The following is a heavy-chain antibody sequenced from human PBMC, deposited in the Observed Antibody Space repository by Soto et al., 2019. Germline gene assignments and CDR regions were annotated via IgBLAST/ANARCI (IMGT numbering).Heavy chain of an antibody. CDR1: GFTFSSYA. Sequence: GGSLRLSCAASGFTFSSYAMSWVRQAPGKGLEWVSAISGSGGSTYYADSVKGRFTISRDNSKNTLYLQMNSLRAEDTAVYYCAKPGYSGYVVLTVDYWGQGTLVTVSS. CDR3: AKPGYSGYVVLTVDY. CDR2: ISGSGGST. V-gene: IGHV3-23*01. J-gene: IGHJ4*02. D-gene: IGHD5-12*01.